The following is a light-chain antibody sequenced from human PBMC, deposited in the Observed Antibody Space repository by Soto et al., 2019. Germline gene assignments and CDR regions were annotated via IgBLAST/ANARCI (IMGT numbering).Light chain of an antibody. CDR3: QPYKSWRT. J-gene: IGKJ1*01. CDR2: GAS. Sequence: IVMTQSPATLSVSPGERATLSCRASQSIDSKLGWYHQRPGQAPRLLIYGASTRATGIPARFSGSGSGTEFTLTISGLPDEDVGVYYCQPYKSWRTFGQGTNVEIK. V-gene: IGKV3-15*01. CDR1: QSIDSK.